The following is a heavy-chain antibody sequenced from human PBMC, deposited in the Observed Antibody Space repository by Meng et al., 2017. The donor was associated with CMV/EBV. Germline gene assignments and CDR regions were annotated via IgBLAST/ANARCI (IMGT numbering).Heavy chain of an antibody. CDR3: ARVAYYDILTGYDNWFDP. D-gene: IGHD3-9*01. Sequence: TFSSYAISWLQQAPGQGLEWMVGIIPIFGTANYAQKFQGRVTITTDESTSTAYMELSSLRSEDTAVYYCARVAYYDILTGYDNWFDPWGQGTLVTVSS. J-gene: IGHJ5*02. V-gene: IGHV1-69*05. CDR1: TFSSYA. CDR2: IIPIFGTA.